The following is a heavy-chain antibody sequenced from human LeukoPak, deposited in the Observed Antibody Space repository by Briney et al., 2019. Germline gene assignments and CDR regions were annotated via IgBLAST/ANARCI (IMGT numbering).Heavy chain of an antibody. Sequence: ASVKVSCKASGYTFTDYYIHWVRQAPGQGLEWMGWINPNSGATNYAQKFQGRVTMTRDTSISTAYMELSRLRSDDTAVYYCARGLQDSSGEVWYIDYWGQGTPVTVSS. J-gene: IGHJ4*02. CDR2: INPNSGAT. D-gene: IGHD6-25*01. V-gene: IGHV1-2*02. CDR3: ARGLQDSSGEVWYIDY. CDR1: GYTFTDYY.